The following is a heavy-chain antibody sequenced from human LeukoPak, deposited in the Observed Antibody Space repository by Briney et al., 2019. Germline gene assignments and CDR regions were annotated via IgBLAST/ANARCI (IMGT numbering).Heavy chain of an antibody. Sequence: SETLSLTCTVSGDSISSSTYYWAWIRQPPGKGLEWIASFSYGGNTYYKSSLKSRLTISVETSKNQFSLKLSSVTAADTSVYYCARHVHSGWYWVYWGQGTLVTVSS. CDR1: GDSISSSTYY. CDR3: ARHVHSGWYWVY. J-gene: IGHJ4*02. V-gene: IGHV4-39*01. D-gene: IGHD6-19*01. CDR2: FSYGGNT.